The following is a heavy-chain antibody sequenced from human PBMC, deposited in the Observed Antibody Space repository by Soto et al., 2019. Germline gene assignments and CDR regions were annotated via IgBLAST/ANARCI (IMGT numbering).Heavy chain of an antibody. V-gene: IGHV3-30-3*01. CDR3: ARERITICGVDQYYYYGMDV. Sequence: GGSLRLSCAASGFTFSSYAMHWVRQAPGKGLEWVAVISYDGSNKYYADSVKGRFTISRDNSKNTLYLQMNSLRAEDTAVYYCARERITICGVDQYYYYGMDVCRQGTTF. J-gene: IGHJ6*02. CDR1: GFTFSSYA. CDR2: ISYDGSNK. D-gene: IGHD3-3*01.